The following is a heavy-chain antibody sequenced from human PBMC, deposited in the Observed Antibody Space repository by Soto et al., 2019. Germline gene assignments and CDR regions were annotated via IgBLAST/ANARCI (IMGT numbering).Heavy chain of an antibody. D-gene: IGHD3-16*01. J-gene: IGHJ4*02. V-gene: IGHV3-30-3*01. CDR1: GFPFDNYP. CDR3: ARDKRGDDQGRSDDYVRDY. Sequence: QVQLVESGGGVVQPGRSLRLSCAASGFPFDNYPMHWVRQAPGKGLEWVAFISYDGSNKYYADSVKGRFTISRDNSKNTRYLQRNRLRAEDTAVYDGARDKRGDDQGRSDDYVRDYWGQGTLVTVSS. CDR2: ISYDGSNK.